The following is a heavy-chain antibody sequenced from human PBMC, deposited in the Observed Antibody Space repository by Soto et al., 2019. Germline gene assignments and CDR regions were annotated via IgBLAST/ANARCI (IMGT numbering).Heavy chain of an antibody. CDR1: GFNFSSYS. CDR3: ARDERGYSYGSFDY. D-gene: IGHD5-18*01. CDR2: ISSSSSYI. Sequence: GGSMRLSCAASGFNFSSYSMNWVRQTPGKGLEWVSSISSSSSYIYYADSVKGRFTISRDNAKNSLYLQMNSLRAEGTAVYYCARDERGYSYGSFDYWGQGTLVTVSS. V-gene: IGHV3-21*01. J-gene: IGHJ4*02.